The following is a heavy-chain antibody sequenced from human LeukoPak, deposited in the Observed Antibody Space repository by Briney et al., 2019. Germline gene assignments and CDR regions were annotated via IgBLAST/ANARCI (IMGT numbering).Heavy chain of an antibody. CDR2: INPKNGDT. D-gene: IGHD3-16*01. CDR3: ARAGTVMLLDY. CDR1: GYTFSYYY. Sequence: GASVKVSCKSSGYTFSYYYLHWVRQAPGQGLEWMAWINPKNGDTNYAQKFQGRVSMTRDTSISTAYMELSRLRSDDTAVYYCARAGTVMLLDYWGQGTLVTVSS. V-gene: IGHV1-2*02. J-gene: IGHJ4*02.